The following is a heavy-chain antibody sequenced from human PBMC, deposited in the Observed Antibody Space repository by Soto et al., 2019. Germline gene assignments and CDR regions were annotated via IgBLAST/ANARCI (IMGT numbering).Heavy chain of an antibody. CDR2: IYYSGST. D-gene: IGHD3-3*01. V-gene: IGHV4-30-4*01. Sequence: QVQLQESGPGLVKPSQTLSLTCTVSGGSISSGDYYWSWIRQPPGKGLEWIGYIYYSGSTYYNPALKSRVTISVDTSKNQCSRKLSSVTAADTAVYYCARADYAFWSGLTNSYFDYWGQGTLVTVSS. J-gene: IGHJ4*02. CDR1: GGSISSGDYY. CDR3: ARADYAFWSGLTNSYFDY.